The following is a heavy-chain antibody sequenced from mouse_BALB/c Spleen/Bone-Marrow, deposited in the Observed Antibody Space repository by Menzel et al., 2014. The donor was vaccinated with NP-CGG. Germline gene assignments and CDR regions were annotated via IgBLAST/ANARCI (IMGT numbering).Heavy chain of an antibody. V-gene: IGHV1-4*01. D-gene: IGHD2-1*01. CDR1: GYTFTTCT. CDR3: ARVYGNYDAMDY. Sequence: VHLVESGAELARPGASVKMSCRASGYTFTTCTMHWVKQRPGQGLEWIGYINPSSGYTYYNQKFKDKATLTADKSSSAAYLQLSSLTSEDSAVYYCARVYGNYDAMDYWGQGTSVTVSS. CDR2: INPSSGYT. J-gene: IGHJ4*01.